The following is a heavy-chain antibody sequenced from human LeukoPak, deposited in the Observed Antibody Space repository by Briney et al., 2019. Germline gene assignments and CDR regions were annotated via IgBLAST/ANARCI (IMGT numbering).Heavy chain of an antibody. CDR2: ITWNGGST. J-gene: IGHJ5*02. CDR3: ARVLVLRYFDGIFGAFDT. V-gene: IGHV3-20*04. CDR1: GFTFDDYG. D-gene: IGHD3-9*01. Sequence: GGSLRLSCAASGFTFDDYGMSWVRQAPGKGLEWVSGITWNGGSTGYADSVKGRFTISRDNAKNPLYLQMNSLRAEDTALYYCARVLVLRYFDGIFGAFDTWGQGTLVTVSS.